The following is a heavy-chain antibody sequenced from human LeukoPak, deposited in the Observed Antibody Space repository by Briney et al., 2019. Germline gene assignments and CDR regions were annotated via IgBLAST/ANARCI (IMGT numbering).Heavy chain of an antibody. D-gene: IGHD2-15*01. Sequence: PGGSLRLSCAASGFTFSSYAMSWVRQAPGKGLEWVANIKQDGSEKYYVDSVKGRFTISRDNAKNSLFLQMNSLRPEDTAVYYCAKVRVGTAHFDYWGQGTLATVSS. J-gene: IGHJ4*02. CDR3: AKVRVGTAHFDY. CDR2: IKQDGSEK. V-gene: IGHV3-7*01. CDR1: GFTFSSYA.